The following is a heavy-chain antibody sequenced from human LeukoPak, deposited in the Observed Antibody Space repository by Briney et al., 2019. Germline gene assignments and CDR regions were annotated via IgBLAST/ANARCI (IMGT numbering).Heavy chain of an antibody. V-gene: IGHV5-51*01. D-gene: IGHD3-10*01. CDR2: IYPGDSDT. CDR3: ARHKGYYGSGSYPDY. Sequence: GESLKISCKGSGYSFTSYWIGWVRQMPGKGLEWMGIIYPGDSDTRYSPSFQGQVTISADKSISTAYLQWSSLKASDTAMYYCARHKGYYGSGSYPDYWGQGTLVTASS. J-gene: IGHJ4*02. CDR1: GYSFTSYW.